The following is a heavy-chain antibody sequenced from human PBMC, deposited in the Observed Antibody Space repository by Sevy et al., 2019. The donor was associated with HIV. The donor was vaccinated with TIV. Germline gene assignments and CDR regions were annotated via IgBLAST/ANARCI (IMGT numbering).Heavy chain of an antibody. D-gene: IGHD3-22*01. CDR3: ARGGIVVANNWFDP. J-gene: IGHJ5*02. V-gene: IGHV3-66*01. CDR2: IYSGGST. CDR1: GFTFSSNY. Sequence: GGSLRLSCAASGFTFSSNYMSWVRQAPGKGLEWVSVIYSGGSTYYADSVKGRFTISRDNSKNTLYLQMNSLRAEDTAVYYCARGGIVVANNWFDPWGQGTLVTVSS.